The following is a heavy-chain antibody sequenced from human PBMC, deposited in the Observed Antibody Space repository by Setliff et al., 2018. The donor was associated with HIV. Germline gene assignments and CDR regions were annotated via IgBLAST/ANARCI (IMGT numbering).Heavy chain of an antibody. CDR2: IVPILNTG. CDR3: ALSPPGAFDI. V-gene: IGHV1-69*13. CDR1: GYNFINYG. Sequence: GPSVKVSCKASGYNFINYGISWVRQAPGQGLEWMGGIVPILNTGNYAQKFQGRVTITADESTSTAYMELSSLRSEDTAVYYCALSPPGAFDIWGQGTMVTVSS. D-gene: IGHD7-27*01. J-gene: IGHJ3*02.